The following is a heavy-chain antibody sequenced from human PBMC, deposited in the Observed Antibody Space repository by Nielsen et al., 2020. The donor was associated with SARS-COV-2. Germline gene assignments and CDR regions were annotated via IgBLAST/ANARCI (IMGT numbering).Heavy chain of an antibody. Sequence: SETLSLTCAVYGGSFSGYYWSWIRQPPGKGLEWIGEINHSGSTNYNPSLKSRVTISVDTSKNQFSLKLSSVTAAETAVYYCARGRASIAARFRPAYYFDYWGQGTLVTVSS. CDR2: INHSGST. CDR3: ARGRASIAARFRPAYYFDY. CDR1: GGSFSGYY. J-gene: IGHJ4*02. D-gene: IGHD6-6*01. V-gene: IGHV4-34*01.